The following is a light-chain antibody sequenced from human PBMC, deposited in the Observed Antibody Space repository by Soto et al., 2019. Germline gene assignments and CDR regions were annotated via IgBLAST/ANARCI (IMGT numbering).Light chain of an antibody. J-gene: IGKJ1*01. CDR3: QQYDKWPPKT. CDR2: GVS. CDR1: QSVDTN. V-gene: IGKV3-15*01. Sequence: IGLTQSPGTLSLSPGERATLSCRASQSVDTNLAWYQQKPGQAPRLLIYGVSARATGIPARFSGSGSGTEFTLTISSLQSEDSAVYYCQQYDKWPPKTFGQGTKVDIK.